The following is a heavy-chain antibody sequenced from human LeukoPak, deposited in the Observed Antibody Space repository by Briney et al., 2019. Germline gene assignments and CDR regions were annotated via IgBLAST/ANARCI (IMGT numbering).Heavy chain of an antibody. Sequence: GASVKVSCKASGYIFDTYAISWVRQAPGQGLEWMGWISAYNGNTNYAQKFQGRVTMTTDTSTSTAYMEFRSLRSDDTAVYYCARGWIVAGRDWFDPWGQGALVTVSS. V-gene: IGHV1-18*04. J-gene: IGHJ5*02. CDR2: ISAYNGNT. CDR3: ARGWIVAGRDWFDP. D-gene: IGHD2-15*01. CDR1: GYIFDTYA.